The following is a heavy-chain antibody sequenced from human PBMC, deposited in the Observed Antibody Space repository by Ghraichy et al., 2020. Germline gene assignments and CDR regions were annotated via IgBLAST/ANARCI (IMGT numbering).Heavy chain of an antibody. J-gene: IGHJ4*02. Sequence: SETLSLTCAVYGGSFSGYYWSWIRQPPGKGLEWIGEIKDRGSTNYNPSLKSRVTMSVDTCKSQFSLKLTSVTAADTAVYYCANTPWTSLWFWAQGTLVTVSS. CDR1: GGSFSGYY. CDR3: ANTPWTSLWF. V-gene: IGHV4-34*01. D-gene: IGHD2-21*01. CDR2: IKDRGST.